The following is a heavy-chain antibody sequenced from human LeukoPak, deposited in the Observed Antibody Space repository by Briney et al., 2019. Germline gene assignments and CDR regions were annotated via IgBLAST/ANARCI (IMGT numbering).Heavy chain of an antibody. CDR2: TYYRSKWYN. CDR1: GDSVSSNSAA. J-gene: IGHJ5*02. D-gene: IGHD6-19*01. V-gene: IGHV6-1*01. CDR3: ARETPEESSGWLPVNWFDP. Sequence: SQTLSLTCAISGDSVSSNSAAWNWIRQSPSRGLEWLGRTYYRSKWYNDYAVSVKSRITINPDTSKNQFSLQLNSVTPEDTAVYYCARETPEESSGWLPVNWFDPWGQGTLVTVSS.